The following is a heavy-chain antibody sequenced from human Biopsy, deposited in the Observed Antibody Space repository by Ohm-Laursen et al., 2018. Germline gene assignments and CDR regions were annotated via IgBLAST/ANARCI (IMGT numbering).Heavy chain of an antibody. J-gene: IGHJ4*02. CDR3: ARDALGGGSYRFFY. Sequence: SSVKVSCKAPTGTFNSYGIIWVRQAPGQGLEWMGGIIPFFGTPNYAQMFQGRVTITADTSTSTAYMELSSLRSDDTAVYYCARDALGGGSYRFFYWGQGSLVTVSS. CDR2: IIPFFGTP. D-gene: IGHD1-26*01. V-gene: IGHV1-69*06. CDR1: TGTFNSYG.